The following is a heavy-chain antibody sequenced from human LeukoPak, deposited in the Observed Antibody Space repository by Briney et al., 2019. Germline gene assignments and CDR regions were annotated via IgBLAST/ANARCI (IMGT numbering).Heavy chain of an antibody. J-gene: IGHJ4*02. D-gene: IGHD6-13*01. CDR1: GFTFSDYY. CDR3: AKDPRIAAAGTIRYFDY. CDR2: ISSSGSTI. V-gene: IGHV3-11*04. Sequence: GGSLRLSCAASGFTFSDYYMSWIRQAPGKGLEWVSYISSSGSTIYYADSVKGRFTISRDNSKNTLYLQMNSLRAEDTAVYYCAKDPRIAAAGTIRYFDYWGQGTLVTVSS.